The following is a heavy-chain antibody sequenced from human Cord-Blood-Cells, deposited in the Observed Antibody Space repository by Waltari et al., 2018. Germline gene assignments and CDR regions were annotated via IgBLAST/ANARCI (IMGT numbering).Heavy chain of an antibody. CDR3: ARHAERGNWFDP. Sequence: QLQLQESGPGLVKPSATLSLTCTVSGGSISSSSYYWGWFRQPPGKGLEWIGSIYYSGSTYYNPSLKSRVTISVDTSKNQFSLKLSSVTAADTAVYYCARHAERGNWFDPWGQGTLVTVSS. V-gene: IGHV4-39*01. D-gene: IGHD1-1*01. CDR2: IYYSGST. CDR1: GGSISSSSYY. J-gene: IGHJ5*02.